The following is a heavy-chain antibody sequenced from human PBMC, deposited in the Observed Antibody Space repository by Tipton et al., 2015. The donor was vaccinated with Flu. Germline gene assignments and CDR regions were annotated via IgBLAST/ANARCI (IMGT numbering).Heavy chain of an antibody. D-gene: IGHD1-26*01. V-gene: IGHV4-34*01. CDR2: INHSGST. CDR3: ARVGRELLNAFDI. CDR1: GGSFSGYY. J-gene: IGHJ3*02. Sequence: LRPSCAVYGGSFSGYYWSWIRQPPGKGLEWIGEINHSGSTNYNPSLKSRVTISVDTSKNQFSLKLSSVTAADTAVYYCARVGRELLNAFDIWGQGTMVTVSS.